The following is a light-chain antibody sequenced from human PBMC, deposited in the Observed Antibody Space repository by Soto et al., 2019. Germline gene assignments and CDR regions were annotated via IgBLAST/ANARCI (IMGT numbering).Light chain of an antibody. V-gene: IGLV2-23*03. CDR3: CSYAGSSTFV. Sequence: QSALTQPASVSGSPGQSITISCTGTSSDVGSYNLVSWYQQHPGKAPKLMIYEGSQRPSGVSNRFSGSKSGHTASLTISGLQAEDEADYYCCSYAGSSTFVFGGGTKLTVL. J-gene: IGLJ2*01. CDR1: SSDVGSYNL. CDR2: EGS.